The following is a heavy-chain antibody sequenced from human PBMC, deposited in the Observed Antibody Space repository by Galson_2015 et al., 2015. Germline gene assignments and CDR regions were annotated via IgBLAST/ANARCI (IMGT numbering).Heavy chain of an antibody. J-gene: IGHJ3*02. CDR2: ISGSGGSS. D-gene: IGHD5-18*01. Sequence: SLRLSCAASGFTFSSYAMSWVRQAPGKGLEWVSTISGSGGSSYFADSVKGRFTVSRDNSKNTLSLQMNSLRDEDTAVYYCAKDKTGYDIWGKGTMVTV. CDR1: GFTFSSYA. CDR3: AKDKTGYDI. V-gene: IGHV3-23*01.